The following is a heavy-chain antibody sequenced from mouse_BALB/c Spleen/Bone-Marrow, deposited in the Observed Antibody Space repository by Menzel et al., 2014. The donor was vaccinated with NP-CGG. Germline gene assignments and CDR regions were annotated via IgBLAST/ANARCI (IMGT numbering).Heavy chain of an antibody. V-gene: IGHV5-4*02. Sequence: DVKLVESGGGLVKPGGSLKLSCAASGFTFSDYFMYRVRQTPEKRLEWVATISDGGSYTYYPDSVKGRFTISRDNAKNNLYLQMSSLKSEDTAMYYCARGSSYFDYWGQGTTLTVSS. CDR2: ISDGGSYT. J-gene: IGHJ2*01. D-gene: IGHD1-1*01. CDR3: ARGSSYFDY. CDR1: GFTFSDYF.